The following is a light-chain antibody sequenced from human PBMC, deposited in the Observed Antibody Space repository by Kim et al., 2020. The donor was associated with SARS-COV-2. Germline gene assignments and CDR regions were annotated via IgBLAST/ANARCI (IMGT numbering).Light chain of an antibody. CDR2: DAS. V-gene: IGKV3-20*01. CDR3: QQYGSSPWT. Sequence: SLPPGERATVSCGARQSVTRVAWYQQKPGQAPRLLIYDASTRGTGIPDRFSGSGSGTDFTLTISRLEPEDFAMYYCQQYGSSPWTFGQGTKVDIK. J-gene: IGKJ1*01. CDR1: QSVTRV.